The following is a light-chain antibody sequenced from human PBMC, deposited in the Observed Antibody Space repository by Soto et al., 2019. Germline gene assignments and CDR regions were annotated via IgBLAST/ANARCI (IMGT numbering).Light chain of an antibody. CDR2: DAS. CDR3: QQYNSYSVT. J-gene: IGKJ1*01. CDR1: QDITNY. Sequence: DIQMTQSPSSLSASVGDRVTITCQASQDITNYLNWYQQKPGRAPRLLLYDASSLETGVPSRFSGSGSGTDFTLTISSLQPDDFATYYCQQYNSYSVTFGQGTKVEIK. V-gene: IGKV1-33*01.